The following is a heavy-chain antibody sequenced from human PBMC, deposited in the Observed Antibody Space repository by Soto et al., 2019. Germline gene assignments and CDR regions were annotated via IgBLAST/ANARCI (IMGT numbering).Heavy chain of an antibody. J-gene: IGHJ4*02. CDR1: GFTFRNSA. D-gene: IGHD2-15*01. CDR2: LGDGGATP. V-gene: IGHV3-23*01. Sequence: EVHLLASGGGLAQPGGSLRLSCAASGFTFRNSALSWVRQAPGKGLEWVSALGDGGATPYYADSVKGRYTISRDNSKNTWYRQMNSLRGDDTAVYYCARQIGKCSRGNCYFDSWGQGTLVAVAS. CDR3: ARQIGKCSRGNCYFDS.